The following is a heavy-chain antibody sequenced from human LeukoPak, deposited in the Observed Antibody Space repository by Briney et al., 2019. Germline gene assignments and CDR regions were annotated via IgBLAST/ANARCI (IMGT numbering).Heavy chain of an antibody. Sequence: PPETLSLTCTVSGGSISSYYWSWIRQPPGKGLEWIGYIYYSGSTNYNPSLKSRVTISVDTSKNQFSLKLSSVTAADTAVYYCARHKELYSSGSFDHWGQGTLVTVSS. CDR3: ARHKELYSSGSFDH. CDR2: IYYSGST. V-gene: IGHV4-59*08. CDR1: GGSISSYY. J-gene: IGHJ4*02. D-gene: IGHD6-19*01.